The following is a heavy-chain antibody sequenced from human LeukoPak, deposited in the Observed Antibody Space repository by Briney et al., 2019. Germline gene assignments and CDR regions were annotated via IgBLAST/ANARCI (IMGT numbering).Heavy chain of an antibody. D-gene: IGHD5-12*01. CDR2: IWYDGSNK. CDR1: GFTFSSYG. J-gene: IGHJ6*02. CDR3: GRNIMGKVGYYYYGMDV. V-gene: IGHV3-33*01. Sequence: GGSLRLSCAASGFTFSSYGMHWVRQAPGKGLEWVAVIWYDGSNKYYADSVKGRFTISRDNSKNTLYLQMNSLRAEDTAVYYLGRNIMGKVGYYYYGMDVWGQGATVTVSS.